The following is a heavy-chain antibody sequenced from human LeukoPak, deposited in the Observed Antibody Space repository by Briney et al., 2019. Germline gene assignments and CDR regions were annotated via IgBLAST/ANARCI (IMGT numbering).Heavy chain of an antibody. D-gene: IGHD3-10*01. CDR3: ARLLVRVGFDY. CDR2: IYHSGST. Sequence: SETLSLTCTVSGYSISSGYYWGWIRQPPGKGLEWIESIYHSGSTYYNPSLKSRVTISVDTSKNHFSLMLNSVTAADAAVYYCARLLVRVGFDYWGQGTLVTVSS. J-gene: IGHJ4*02. CDR1: GYSISSGYY. V-gene: IGHV4-38-2*02.